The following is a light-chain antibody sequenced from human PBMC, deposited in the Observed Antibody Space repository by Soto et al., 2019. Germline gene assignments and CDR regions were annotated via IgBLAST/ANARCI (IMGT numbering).Light chain of an antibody. V-gene: IGKV1-39*01. Sequence: DIQMTQSPSSLSASVGDRVTITCRASQNIDSYLNWYQQRPGKAPKLLIHDASSLQSGVPSRFSGSGSGTDFALPINSLQPAYFATIYCQQTYSTPWTFGQGTKVEIK. CDR2: DAS. CDR3: QQTYSTPWT. CDR1: QNIDSY. J-gene: IGKJ1*01.